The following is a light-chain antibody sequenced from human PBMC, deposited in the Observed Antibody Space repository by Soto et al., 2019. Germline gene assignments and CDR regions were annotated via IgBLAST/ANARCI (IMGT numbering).Light chain of an antibody. Sequence: QSVLTQPPSVSGAPGQRVTISCTGSSSNIGAGYNVHWYQQLPGTAPKLLIYGNSNRPSRVPDRFSGSKSGTSASLAITGIQAEDEVDYYCQSYSSRVRVVFGGGTKLTVL. CDR1: SSNIGAGYN. CDR3: QSYSSRVRVV. J-gene: IGLJ2*01. CDR2: GNS. V-gene: IGLV1-40*01.